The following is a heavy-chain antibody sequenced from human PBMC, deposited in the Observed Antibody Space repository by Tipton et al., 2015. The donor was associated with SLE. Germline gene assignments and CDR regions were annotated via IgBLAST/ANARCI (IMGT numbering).Heavy chain of an antibody. CDR2: ISSSGSTI. J-gene: IGHJ5*02. Sequence: GSLRLSCAASGFTFSSYEMNWVRQAPGKGLEWVSYISSSGSTIYYADSVKGRFTISRDNAKNSLYLQMNSLRADDTAVYYCARAPLGDFSSGRGWFAPWGQGTLVTVSS. D-gene: IGHD6-19*01. CDR1: GFTFSSYE. CDR3: ARAPLGDFSSGRGWFAP. V-gene: IGHV3-48*03.